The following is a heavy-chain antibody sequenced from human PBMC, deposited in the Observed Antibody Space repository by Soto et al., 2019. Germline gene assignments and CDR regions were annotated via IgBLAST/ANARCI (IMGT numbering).Heavy chain of an antibody. J-gene: IGHJ4*02. CDR2: IYYSGST. CDR3: ASPVIEYSSSSGL. Sequence: SETLSLTCTVSGGSISSGGYYWSWIRQHPGKGLEWIGCIYYSGSTYYNPSLKSRVTISVDTSKNQFSLKLSSVTAADTAVYYCASPVIEYSSSSGLWGQGTLVTVSS. V-gene: IGHV4-39*01. CDR1: GGSISSGGYY. D-gene: IGHD6-6*01.